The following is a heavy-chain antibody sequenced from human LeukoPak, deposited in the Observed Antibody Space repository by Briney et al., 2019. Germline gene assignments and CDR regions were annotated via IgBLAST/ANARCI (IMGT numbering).Heavy chain of an antibody. CDR1: GYSISSGYY. CDR3: ASSLVRAVAGTIGWFDP. V-gene: IGHV4-38-2*02. D-gene: IGHD6-19*01. Sequence: PSETLSLTCTVSGYSISSGYYWGWIRQPPGKGLEWIGSIYHSGSTYYNPSLKSRVTISVDTSKNQFSLKLSSVTAADTAVYYCASSLVRAVAGTIGWFDPWGQGTLVTVSS. CDR2: IYHSGST. J-gene: IGHJ5*02.